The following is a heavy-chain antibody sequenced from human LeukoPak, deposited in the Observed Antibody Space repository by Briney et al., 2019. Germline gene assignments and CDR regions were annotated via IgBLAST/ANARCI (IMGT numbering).Heavy chain of an antibody. CDR2: ITNSGAM. CDR1: GFTFSTYA. CDR3: ARRASGAPDS. V-gene: IGHV3-48*01. Sequence: GGSLRLSCVASGFTFSTYAMIWVRLAPGKGLDYVSHITNSGAMYYADSVKDRFTISRDNVKNSVFLQMNSLRADDTAVYYCARRASGAPDSWGQGTLVTVSS. J-gene: IGHJ5*01. D-gene: IGHD2-15*01.